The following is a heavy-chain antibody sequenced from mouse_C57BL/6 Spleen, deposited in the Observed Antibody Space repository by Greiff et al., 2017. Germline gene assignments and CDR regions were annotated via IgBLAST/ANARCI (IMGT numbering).Heavy chain of an antibody. Sequence: QVQLQQSGAELARPGASVKLSCTASGYTFTSYGISWVKQRTGQGLEWIGEIYPRSGNTYYNEKFKGKATLTADKSSSTAYMELSRLTSEASAVYFCYYDYDGGFAYWGQGTLVTVSA. CDR2: IYPRSGNT. V-gene: IGHV1-81*01. J-gene: IGHJ3*01. CDR3: YYDYDGGFAY. D-gene: IGHD2-4*01. CDR1: GYTFTSYG.